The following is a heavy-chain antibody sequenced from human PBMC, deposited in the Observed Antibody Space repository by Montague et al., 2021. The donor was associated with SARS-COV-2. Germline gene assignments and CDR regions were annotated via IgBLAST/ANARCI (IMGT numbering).Heavy chain of an antibody. D-gene: IGHD1-14*01. V-gene: IGHV3-74*01. CDR3: ARRENHAFYI. Sequence: SLSLSCAASGFTFSSYWMHWVRQAPGKGLVWVSRIDTHGSSTNYADSVKGRFTVSRDNAKNTLYLQMNSLRAEDAAVYYCARRENHAFYIWGQGTMVTVSS. J-gene: IGHJ3*02. CDR2: IDTHGSST. CDR1: GFTFSSYW.